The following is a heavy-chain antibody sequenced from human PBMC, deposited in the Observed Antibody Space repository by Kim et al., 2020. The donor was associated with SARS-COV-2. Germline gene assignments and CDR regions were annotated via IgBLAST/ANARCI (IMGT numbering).Heavy chain of an antibody. D-gene: IGHD2-21*02. V-gene: IGHV3-33*05. CDR1: GFTFSSYG. Sequence: GGSLRLSCAASGFTFSSYGMHWVRQAPGKGLEWVAVISYDGSNKYYADSVKGRFTISRDNSKNTLYLQMNSLRAEDTAVYYCARSGIVVVTAIYYWGQGTLVTVSS. J-gene: IGHJ4*02. CDR3: ARSGIVVVTAIYY. CDR2: ISYDGSNK.